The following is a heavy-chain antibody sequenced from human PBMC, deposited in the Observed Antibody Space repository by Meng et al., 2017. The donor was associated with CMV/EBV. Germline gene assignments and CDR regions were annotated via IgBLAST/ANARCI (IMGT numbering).Heavy chain of an antibody. J-gene: IGHJ4*02. CDR3: AREKGWGADTTSFDY. Sequence: GESLKISCAASGFTVSSNYMSWVRQAPGKGLEWVSVIYSGGSTYYADSVKGRFTISRDNSKNTLYLQMNSLRAEDTAVYYCAREKGWGADTTSFDYWGQGTLVTVSS. D-gene: IGHD6-19*01. CDR2: IYSGGST. V-gene: IGHV3-66*02. CDR1: GFTVSSNY.